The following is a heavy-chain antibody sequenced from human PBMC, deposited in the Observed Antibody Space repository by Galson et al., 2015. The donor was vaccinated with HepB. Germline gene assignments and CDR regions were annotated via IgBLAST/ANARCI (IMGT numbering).Heavy chain of an antibody. CDR3: AREEEFAPGRFVTKSAFDI. V-gene: IGHV3-33*01. D-gene: IGHD3-10*01. CDR1: GFTFSSYG. J-gene: IGHJ3*02. Sequence: SLRLSCAASGFTFSSYGMHWVRQAPGKGLEWVAVIWYDGSNKYYADSVKGRFTISRDNSKNTLYLQMNSLRAEDTAVYYCAREEEFAPGRFVTKSAFDIWGQGTMVTVSS. CDR2: IWYDGSNK.